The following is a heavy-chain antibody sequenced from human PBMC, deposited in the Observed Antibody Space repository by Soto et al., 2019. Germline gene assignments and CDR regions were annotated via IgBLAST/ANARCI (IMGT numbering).Heavy chain of an antibody. Sequence: ASVKVSCDSSVYTLTGYYMHWVRQGPGQGLEWMGCIKPNSGGTNYAQKFQGWVTMTRDTCISTAYMELSRLRSDDTAVYYCATSTYYDFWSGYHGGTTEGTYYYYYGMDVWGQGTTVTAP. D-gene: IGHD3-3*01. CDR2: IKPNSGGT. CDR3: ATSTYYDFWSGYHGGTTEGTYYYYYGMDV. V-gene: IGHV1-2*04. CDR1: VYTLTGYY. J-gene: IGHJ6*02.